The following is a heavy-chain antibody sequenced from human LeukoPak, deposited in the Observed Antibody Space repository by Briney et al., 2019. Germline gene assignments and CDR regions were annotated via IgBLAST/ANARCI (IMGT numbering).Heavy chain of an antibody. CDR2: ISGSGGST. J-gene: IGHJ3*02. Sequence: PGGSLRLSCAASGFSFINAWMNWVRQTPGKGLEWVSAISGSGGSTYYADSVKGRFTISRDNSKNTLYLQMNSLRAEDTAVYYCAKADEFGVVGATGEGAFDIWGQGTMVTVSS. D-gene: IGHD1-26*01. CDR3: AKADEFGVVGATGEGAFDI. CDR1: GFSFINAW. V-gene: IGHV3-23*01.